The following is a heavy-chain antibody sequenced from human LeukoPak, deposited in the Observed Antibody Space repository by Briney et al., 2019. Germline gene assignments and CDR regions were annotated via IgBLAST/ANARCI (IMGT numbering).Heavy chain of an antibody. V-gene: IGHV3-23*01. Sequence: GGSLRLSCAASGFTFSSYAMTWVRQAPGKGLEWVSAISGSGGRTYYADSVKGRFTISRDNSRNTLYLQMNSLRADDTAVYYCAKGNGDHAIHPDYWGQGTLVTVSS. CDR2: ISGSGGRT. CDR3: AKGNGDHAIHPDY. CDR1: GFTFSSYA. D-gene: IGHD4-17*01. J-gene: IGHJ4*02.